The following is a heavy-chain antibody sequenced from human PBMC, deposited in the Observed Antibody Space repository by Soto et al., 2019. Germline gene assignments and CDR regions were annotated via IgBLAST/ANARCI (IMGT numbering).Heavy chain of an antibody. Sequence: SETLSLTCTVSGGSISSSSYYWGWIRQPPGKGLEWIGSINYSGSTYYNPSLKSRVTESIDTSKNRFSLKLSSVPAADTAVYYCARNRGSGGRYYFDYWGQGTLVTVSS. D-gene: IGHD3-16*01. V-gene: IGHV4-39*01. J-gene: IGHJ4*02. CDR2: INYSGST. CDR3: ARNRGSGGRYYFDY. CDR1: GGSISSSSYY.